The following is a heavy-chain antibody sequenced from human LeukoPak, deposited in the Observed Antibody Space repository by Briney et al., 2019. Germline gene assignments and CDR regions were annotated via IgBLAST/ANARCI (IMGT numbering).Heavy chain of an antibody. D-gene: IGHD6-13*01. V-gene: IGHV3-23*01. CDR2: ITGRGENI. CDR1: GFTFSSYG. Sequence: GGSLRLSCTASGFTFSSYGMNWVRQAPGKGLEWVSGITGRGENIYYAGSVKGRFTISRDNSKNTLYLQMNSLRAEDTAVYYCAVQRTLWQQVLDHWGQGTLVTVSS. J-gene: IGHJ4*02. CDR3: AVQRTLWQQVLDH.